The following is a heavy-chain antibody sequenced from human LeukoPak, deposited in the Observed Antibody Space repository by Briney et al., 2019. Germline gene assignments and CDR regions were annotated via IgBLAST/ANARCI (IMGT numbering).Heavy chain of an antibody. CDR2: IAHHGNNK. D-gene: IGHD2-8*02. Sequence: GGSLSLSCGASGFTFSSSAMHWVRQGPGKGLEWVAYIAHHGNNKYYADSVKGRFTISRDNSKGSLYLQMNSLRADDTAVYYCAKDGSWSCTDWGQGTLVRVSS. V-gene: IGHV3-30*02. CDR1: GFTFSSSA. CDR3: AKDGSWSCTD. J-gene: IGHJ4*02.